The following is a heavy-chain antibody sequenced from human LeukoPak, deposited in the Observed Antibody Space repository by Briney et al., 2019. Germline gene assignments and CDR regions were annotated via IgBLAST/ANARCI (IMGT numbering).Heavy chain of an antibody. J-gene: IGHJ4*02. D-gene: IGHD3-10*01. Sequence: SETLSLTCTVSGGSISIYYWSWIRQPAGKVLEWIGYIYYSGNTNYNPSLKSRVTISVDTSKNQFSLKLTSVTAADTAVYYCARASRGHDYWGQGTLVTVSS. CDR2: IYYSGNT. V-gene: IGHV4-59*01. CDR3: ARASRGHDY. CDR1: GGSISIYY.